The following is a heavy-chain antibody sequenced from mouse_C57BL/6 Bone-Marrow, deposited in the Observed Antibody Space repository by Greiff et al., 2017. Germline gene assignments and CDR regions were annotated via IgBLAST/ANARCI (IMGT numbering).Heavy chain of an antibody. Sequence: VKLMESGAELARPGASVKLSCKASGYTFTSYGISWVKQRTGQGLEWIGEIYPRSGNTYYNEKFKSKATLTADKSSSTAYMELRSLTSEDSAVYFCARQGGRTFAYWGQGTLVTVSA. J-gene: IGHJ3*01. CDR1: GYTFTSYG. V-gene: IGHV1-81*01. CDR3: ARQGGRTFAY. CDR2: IYPRSGNT.